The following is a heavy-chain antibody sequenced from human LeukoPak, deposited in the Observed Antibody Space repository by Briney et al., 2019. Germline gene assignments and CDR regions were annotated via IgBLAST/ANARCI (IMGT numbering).Heavy chain of an antibody. CDR1: GFTFDDYT. CDR2: ISLVGGST. V-gene: IGHV3-43*01. CDR3: AKDSLPHSLHNWFDT. Sequence: GRSLRLSCAASGFTFDDYTMHWVRQAAGKGLECVALISLVGGSTYYADSVKGPFTISTDNSKNSLYLQMNSLRTEDTALYYCAKDSLPHSLHNWFDTWGQGTLVTVSS. J-gene: IGHJ5*02.